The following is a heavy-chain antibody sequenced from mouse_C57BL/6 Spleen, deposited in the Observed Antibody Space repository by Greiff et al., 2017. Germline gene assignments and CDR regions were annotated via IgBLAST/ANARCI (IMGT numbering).Heavy chain of an antibody. CDR3: ARSGVQWYFDV. D-gene: IGHD2-14*01. CDR2: INPGSGGT. Sequence: QVQLKQSGAELVRPGTSVKVSCKASGYAFTNYLIEWVKQRPGQGLEWIGVINPGSGGTNYNEKFKGKATLTADKSSSTAYMQLSSLTSEDSAVYYCARSGVQWYFDVWGTGTTVTVSS. J-gene: IGHJ1*03. CDR1: GYAFTNYL. V-gene: IGHV1-54*01.